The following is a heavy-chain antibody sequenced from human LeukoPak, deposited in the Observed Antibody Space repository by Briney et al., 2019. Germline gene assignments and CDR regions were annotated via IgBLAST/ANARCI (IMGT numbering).Heavy chain of an antibody. D-gene: IGHD2-2*01. CDR3: ARGFRYCSSTSCYPPAIYYFDY. J-gene: IGHJ4*02. CDR1: GYTFTSYD. CDR2: MNPNSGNT. V-gene: IGHV1-8*01. Sequence: ASVKVSCKASGYTFTSYDINRVRQATGQGLEWMGWMNPNSGNTGYAQKFQGRVTMTRNTSISTAYMELSSLRSEDTAVYYCARGFRYCSSTSCYPPAIYYFDYWGQGTLVTVSS.